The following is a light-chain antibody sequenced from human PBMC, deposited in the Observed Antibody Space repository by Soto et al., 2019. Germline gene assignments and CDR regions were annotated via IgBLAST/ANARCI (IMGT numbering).Light chain of an antibody. V-gene: IGKV1-33*01. CDR1: QNINNY. Sequence: DIQMTQSPSSLSASVGDRVTITCQASQNINNYLNWYQQKPGRAPKLLIYDASNLEAGVPSRFRESESGTDFPFTISRLQPKNMATYYCQHNKNLPPLGKGTRLEIK. J-gene: IGKJ5*01. CDR2: DAS. CDR3: QHNKNLPP.